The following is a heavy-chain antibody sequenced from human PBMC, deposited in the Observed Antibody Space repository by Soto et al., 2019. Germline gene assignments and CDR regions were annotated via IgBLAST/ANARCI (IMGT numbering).Heavy chain of an antibody. CDR2: IYWDDDK. CDR1: GFSLSTSGVG. J-gene: IGHJ4*02. D-gene: IGHD5-12*01. Sequence: QITLKESGPTLVKPTQTLTLTCTFSGFSLSTSGVGVGWIRQPPGKALEWLALIYWDDDKRYSPSLKSRLTITKDTSKNQVVLTMTNMDPVDTATYYCAHVYGGYDNFYYWGQGTLVTVSA. V-gene: IGHV2-5*02. CDR3: AHVYGGYDNFYY.